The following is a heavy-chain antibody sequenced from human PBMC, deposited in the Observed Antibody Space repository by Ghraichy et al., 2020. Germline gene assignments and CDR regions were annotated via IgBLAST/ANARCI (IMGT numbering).Heavy chain of an antibody. D-gene: IGHD1-26*01. CDR3: ASRIVGAIKMSAFDI. J-gene: IGHJ3*02. V-gene: IGHV4-39*01. Sequence: SETLSLTCTVSGGSISSSSYYWGWIRQPPGKGLEWIGSIYYSGSTYYNPSLKSRVTISVDTFKNQFSLKLSSVTAADTAVYYCASRIVGAIKMSAFDIWGQGTMVTVSS. CDR1: GGSISSSSYY. CDR2: IYYSGST.